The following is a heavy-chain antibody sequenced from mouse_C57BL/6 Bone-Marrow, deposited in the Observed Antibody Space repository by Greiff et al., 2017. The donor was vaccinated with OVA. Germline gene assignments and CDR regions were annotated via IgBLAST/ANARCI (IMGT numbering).Heavy chain of an antibody. CDR2: IRNKANGYTT. J-gene: IGHJ3*01. CDR3: ARYREDYSNAWFAY. CDR1: GFTFTDYY. V-gene: IGHV7-3*01. D-gene: IGHD2-5*01. Sequence: DVMLVESGGGLVQPGGSLSLSCAASGFTFTDYYMSWVRQPPGKALEWLGFIRNKANGYTTEYSASVKGRFTISRDNSQSILYLQMNALRAEDSATYYWARYREDYSNAWFAYWGQGTLVTVSA.